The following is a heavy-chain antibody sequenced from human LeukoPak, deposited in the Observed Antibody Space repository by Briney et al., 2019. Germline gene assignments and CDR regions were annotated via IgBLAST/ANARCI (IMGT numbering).Heavy chain of an antibody. D-gene: IGHD3-22*01. CDR1: GFTFSSYG. CDR2: ISYDGSNK. J-gene: IGHJ4*02. CDR3: AKDLGYYDSGGYPLDY. Sequence: GGSLRLSCAASGFTFSSYGMHWVRQAPGKGLEWVAVISYDGSNKYYADSVKGRFTISRDNSKNTLYLQMNSLRAEDTAVYYCAKDLGYYDSGGYPLDYWGQGTLVTVSS. V-gene: IGHV3-30*18.